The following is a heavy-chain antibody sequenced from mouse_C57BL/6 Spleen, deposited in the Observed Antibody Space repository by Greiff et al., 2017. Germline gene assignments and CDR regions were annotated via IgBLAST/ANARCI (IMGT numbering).Heavy chain of an antibody. CDR2: INPNNGGT. V-gene: IGHV1-26*01. Sequence: VQLQQSGPELVKPGASVKISCKASGYTFTDYYMNWVKQSHGKSLEWIGDINPNNGGTSYNQKFKGKATLTVDKSSSTAYMERRSLTSEDSAVYYCARGGYWFAYWGQGTLVTVSA. CDR1: GYTFTDYY. J-gene: IGHJ3*01. CDR3: ARGGYWFAY.